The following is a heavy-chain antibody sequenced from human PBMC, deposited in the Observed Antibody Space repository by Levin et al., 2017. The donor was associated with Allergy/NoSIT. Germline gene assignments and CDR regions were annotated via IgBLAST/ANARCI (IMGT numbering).Heavy chain of an antibody. CDR3: ARELGVVVPTASSYYYYGMVV. D-gene: IGHD2-2*01. V-gene: IGHV1-2*02. CDR1: GYTFTDYY. CDR2: IYPYSGGS. Sequence: GASVKVSCKSSGYTFTDYYIHWVRQAPGQGLEWMGWIYPYSGGSNYAQKFQGRVTMTRDTSISTAYMELSRLRSDDTAVYYCARELGVVVPTASSYYYYGMVVWGKGNTVTV. J-gene: IGHJ6*04.